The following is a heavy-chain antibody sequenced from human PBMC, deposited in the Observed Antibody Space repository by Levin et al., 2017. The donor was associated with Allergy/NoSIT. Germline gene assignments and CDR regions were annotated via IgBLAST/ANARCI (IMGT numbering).Heavy chain of an antibody. D-gene: IGHD5-24*01. CDR2: ISGSGGST. CDR1: GFTFSSYA. CDR3: AKDPRGRDGYNYGY. Sequence: SCAASGFTFSSYAMSWVRQAPGKGLEWVSAISGSGGSTYYADSVKGRFTISRDNSKNTLYLQMNSLRAEDTAVYYCAKDPRGRDGYNYGYWGQGTLVTVSS. V-gene: IGHV3-23*01. J-gene: IGHJ4*02.